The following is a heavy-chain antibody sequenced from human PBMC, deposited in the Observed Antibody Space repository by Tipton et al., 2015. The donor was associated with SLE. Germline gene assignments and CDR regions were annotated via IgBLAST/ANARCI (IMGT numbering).Heavy chain of an antibody. D-gene: IGHD3-3*01. CDR3: ARDNFWNRGYYFGGGEDYYYYYMDV. V-gene: IGHV4-39*07. CDR2: IYYSGST. J-gene: IGHJ6*03. CDR1: GGSISSSSYY. Sequence: TLSLTCTVSGGSISSSSYYWGWIRQPPGKGLEWIGSIYYSGSTYYNPSLKSRVTISVDTSKNQFSLKLSSVTAADTAVYYCARDNFWNRGYYFGGGEDYYYYYMDVWGNWTTVTVSS.